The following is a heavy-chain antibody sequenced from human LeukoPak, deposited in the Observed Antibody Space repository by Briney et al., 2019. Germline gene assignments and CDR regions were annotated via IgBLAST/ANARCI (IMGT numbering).Heavy chain of an antibody. J-gene: IGHJ5*02. D-gene: IGHD2-2*01. CDR2: IYHSGST. Sequence: MTSETLSLTCAVSGYSISSGYYWGWIRQPPGKGLEWIGSIYHSGSTYYNPSPKSRVTISVDTSKNQFSLKLSSVTAADTAVYYCARVYCSSTSCYRGGAYNWFDPWGQGTLVTVSS. CDR3: ARVYCSSTSCYRGGAYNWFDP. CDR1: GYSISSGYY. V-gene: IGHV4-38-2*01.